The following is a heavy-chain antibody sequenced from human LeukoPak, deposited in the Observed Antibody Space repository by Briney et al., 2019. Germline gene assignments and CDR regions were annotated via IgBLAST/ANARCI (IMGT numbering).Heavy chain of an antibody. D-gene: IGHD6-13*01. J-gene: IGHJ4*02. Sequence: GGSLRLSCAASGFTYSRYAMSGVRQAPGKGLEEVSAISGSGGSTYYADSVKGRFTISRDNSKNTLYLQMNSLRAEDTAVYYCAKKPARIAAADTFDYWGQGTLVTVSS. CDR1: GFTYSRYA. CDR2: ISGSGGST. CDR3: AKKPARIAAADTFDY. V-gene: IGHV3-23*01.